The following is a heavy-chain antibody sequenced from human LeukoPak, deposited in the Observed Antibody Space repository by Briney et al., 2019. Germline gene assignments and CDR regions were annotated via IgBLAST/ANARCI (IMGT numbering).Heavy chain of an antibody. J-gene: IGHJ4*02. Sequence: GPTLVTPTQTLTLTCTFSGFSLSTSGVGVCWIRQPPGKALKWLALTYWNDDKRYSPSLKSRLTITKDTSKNQVVLTMTKVQPVEIVIYYCAHSAAGCFDYWGQGTLVTVSS. D-gene: IGHD6-13*01. CDR3: AHSAAGCFDY. CDR1: GFSLSTSGVG. CDR2: TYWNDDK. V-gene: IGHV2-5*01.